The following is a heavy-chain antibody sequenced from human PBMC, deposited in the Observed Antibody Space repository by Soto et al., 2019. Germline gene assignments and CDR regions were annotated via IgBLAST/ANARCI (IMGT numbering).Heavy chain of an antibody. V-gene: IGHV3-13*01. D-gene: IGHD3-3*01. CDR3: ARGRTYYDFWSGPDY. Sequence: EVQLVESGGGLVQPGGSLRLSCAASGFTFSSYDMHWVRQATGKGLEWVSAIGTAGDTYYPGSVKGRFTISRENAKNSLYLQMNSLRAEDTAVYYCARGRTYYDFWSGPDYWGQGTLVTVSS. CDR2: IGTAGDT. CDR1: GFTFSSYD. J-gene: IGHJ4*02.